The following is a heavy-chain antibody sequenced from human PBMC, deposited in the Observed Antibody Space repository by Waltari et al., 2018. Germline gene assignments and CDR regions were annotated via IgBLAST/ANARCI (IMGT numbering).Heavy chain of an antibody. V-gene: IGHV1-69*01. D-gene: IGHD1-26*01. J-gene: IGHJ3*02. CDR3: AKNGDIMLRATTFRDAFDI. Sequence: QVQLVQSGAEMKKPGSSVKVSCRASDGPFSTSVVSWVRQAPGQGREWMGGIIPVFGPPTYAQKFQGRVTFTADESTSTVYMELSSLRSEDTAIYYCAKNGDIMLRATTFRDAFDIWGQGTMVTVSS. CDR1: DGPFSTSV. CDR2: IIPVFGPP.